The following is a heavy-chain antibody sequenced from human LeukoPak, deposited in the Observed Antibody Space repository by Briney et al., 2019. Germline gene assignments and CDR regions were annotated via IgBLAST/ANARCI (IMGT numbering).Heavy chain of an antibody. V-gene: IGHV3-30*02. J-gene: IGHJ4*02. D-gene: IGHD3-22*01. CDR1: GFTFSSYG. Sequence: HPGGPLRLSCAASGFTFSSYGMHWVRQAPGKGLEWVAFIRYDGSNKYYADSVKGRFTISRDNSKNTLYLQMNSLRAEDTAVYYCAKDDLQWAMIVVVSPDYWGQGTLVTVSS. CDR3: AKDDLQWAMIVVVSPDY. CDR2: IRYDGSNK.